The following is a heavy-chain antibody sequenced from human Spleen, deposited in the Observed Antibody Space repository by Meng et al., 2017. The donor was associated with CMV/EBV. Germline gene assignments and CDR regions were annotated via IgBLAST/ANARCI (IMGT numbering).Heavy chain of an antibody. V-gene: IGHV4-30-4*08. Sequence: GQQQESGPGLVKPSTILALTCIVPGGSIRSGDYYWSWIRQPPGKGLEWIGYIYYSGSTYYNPSLKSRVTISVDTSKNQFSLKLSSVTAADTAVYYCARLRGSGYYRWGQGTLVTVSS. CDR2: IYYSGST. D-gene: IGHD5-12*01. CDR3: ARLRGSGYYR. CDR1: GGSIRSGDYY. J-gene: IGHJ5*02.